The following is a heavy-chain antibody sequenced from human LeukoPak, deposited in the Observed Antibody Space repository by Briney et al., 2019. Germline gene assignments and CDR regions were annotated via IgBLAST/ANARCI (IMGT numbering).Heavy chain of an antibody. J-gene: IGHJ4*02. Sequence: GGSLRLSCAASGFTFSIYSMNWVRQAPGKGLEWVSSISSSSSYIYYADSVKGRFTISRDNAKNSLYLQMNSLRAEDTAVYYCARDATLNYYDSSGHTFDYWGQGTLVTVSS. CDR1: GFTFSIYS. CDR2: ISSSSSYI. V-gene: IGHV3-21*01. D-gene: IGHD3-22*01. CDR3: ARDATLNYYDSSGHTFDY.